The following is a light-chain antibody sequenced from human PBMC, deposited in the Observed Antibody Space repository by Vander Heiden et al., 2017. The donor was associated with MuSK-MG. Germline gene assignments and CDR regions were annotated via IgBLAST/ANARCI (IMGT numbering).Light chain of an antibody. V-gene: IGLV2-14*01. Sequence: QSALTQPASVSGSPGQSITISCTGTSSDVGGYDYVSWYQQHPGKAPKLMIYDVTNRPSGVSNRFSGSKSDNNAYLNISGLQAEDEADYYCTSHTSSSTPVVFGGGTKLTVL. CDR1: SSDVGGYDY. CDR2: DVT. J-gene: IGLJ2*01. CDR3: TSHTSSSTPVV.